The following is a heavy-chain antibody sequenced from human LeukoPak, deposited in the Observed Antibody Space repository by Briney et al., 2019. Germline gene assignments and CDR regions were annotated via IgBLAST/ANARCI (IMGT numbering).Heavy chain of an antibody. Sequence: PGGSLRLSCVASGFNFRNDWMSWVRQAPGKGLEWVGRIKSKTDGGTTDYAAPVKGRFTVSRDDSKNTLYLQMNSLKIEDTAVYYCTTAFYDSSGGAYIDVWGKGTTVTVSS. J-gene: IGHJ6*03. CDR1: GFNFRNDW. CDR2: IKSKTDGGTT. D-gene: IGHD3-22*01. CDR3: TTAFYDSSGGAYIDV. V-gene: IGHV3-15*01.